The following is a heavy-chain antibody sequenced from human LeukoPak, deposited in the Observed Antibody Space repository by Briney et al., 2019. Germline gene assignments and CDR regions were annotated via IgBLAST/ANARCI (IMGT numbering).Heavy chain of an antibody. CDR3: ASSTRSHFDY. D-gene: IGHD2/OR15-2a*01. J-gene: IGHJ4*02. CDR2: IYHSGST. V-gene: IGHV4-39*07. Sequence: KPSETLSLTCTVSGDSISSSNCYWGWIRQPPGKGLEWIGSIYHSGSTYYNPSLESRVTISVDTSKNQFSLKLSSVTAADTAVYYCASSTRSHFDYWGQGTLVTVSS. CDR1: GDSISSSNCY.